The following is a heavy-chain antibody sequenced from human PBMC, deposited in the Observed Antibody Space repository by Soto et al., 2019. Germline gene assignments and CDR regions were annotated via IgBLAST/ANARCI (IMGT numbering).Heavy chain of an antibody. V-gene: IGHV1-69*10. D-gene: IGHD3-3*01. J-gene: IGHJ3*02. CDR1: GGTFSSYA. Sequence: ASVKVSCKASGGTFSSYAISWVRQAPGQGLEWMGGIIPILGIANYAQKFQGRVTITADKSTSTAYMELSSLRSEDTAVYSCARVEKDMASDDFWSGYAFDIWGQGTMVTVSS. CDR3: ARVEKDMASDDFWSGYAFDI. CDR2: IIPILGIA.